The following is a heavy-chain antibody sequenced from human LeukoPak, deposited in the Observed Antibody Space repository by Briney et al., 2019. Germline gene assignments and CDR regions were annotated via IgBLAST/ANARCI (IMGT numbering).Heavy chain of an antibody. V-gene: IGHV1-46*01. Sequence: GASVKVSCKASGYTFTSYYMHWVRQAPGQGLEWMGIINPSGGSTSYAQKFQGRVTMTRDMSTSTVYMELSSLRSEDTAVYYCASLGPYYDVLTGFFPSSVNDYWGQGTLVIVSS. J-gene: IGHJ4*02. CDR1: GYTFTSYY. CDR3: ASLGPYYDVLTGFFPSSVNDY. D-gene: IGHD3-9*01. CDR2: INPSGGST.